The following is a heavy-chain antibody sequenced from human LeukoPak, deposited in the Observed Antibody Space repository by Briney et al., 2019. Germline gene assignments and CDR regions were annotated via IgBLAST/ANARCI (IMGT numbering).Heavy chain of an antibody. D-gene: IGHD2-15*01. CDR2: ISSSGSTI. CDR3: ARGPYNKCCSGGSCYSFFFDY. CDR1: GFTFSDYY. V-gene: IGHV3-11*04. Sequence: PGGSLRLSCAATGFTFSDYYMSWIRQAPGKGLGWVSYISSSGSTIYYADSGKGRFTISRDNAKNSLYLQMNSLRDEDTVVYYCARGPYNKCCSGGSCYSFFFDYWGQGTLVTVSS. J-gene: IGHJ4*02.